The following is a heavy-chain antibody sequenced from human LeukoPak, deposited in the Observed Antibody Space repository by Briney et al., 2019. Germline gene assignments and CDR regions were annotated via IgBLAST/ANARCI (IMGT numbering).Heavy chain of an antibody. CDR2: IYNGGST. D-gene: IGHD3-9*01. CDR3: ARHLLTAGSIE. J-gene: IGHJ4*02. V-gene: IGHV4-59*08. CDR1: GGSINGYY. Sequence: PSETLSLTCTVSGGSINGYYWSWIRQPPGRGLQWIGHIYNGGSTSYNPSLKSRVTISADTSKKQISLKLSSMTAADTAVYYCARHLLTAGSIEWGQGTLVTVSS.